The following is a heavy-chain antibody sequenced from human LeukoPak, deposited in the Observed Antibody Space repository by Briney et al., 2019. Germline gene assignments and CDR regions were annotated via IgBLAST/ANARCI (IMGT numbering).Heavy chain of an antibody. D-gene: IGHD6-13*01. CDR2: IIPIFGTA. J-gene: IGHJ5*02. CDR1: GGTFSSYA. Sequence: GASVKVSCKASGGTFSSYAISWVRQAPGQGLEWMGGIIPIFGTANYAQKFQGGVTITADESTSTAYMELSSLRSEDTAVYYCARGGSSFNWFDPWGQGTLVTVSS. V-gene: IGHV1-69*13. CDR3: ARGGSSFNWFDP.